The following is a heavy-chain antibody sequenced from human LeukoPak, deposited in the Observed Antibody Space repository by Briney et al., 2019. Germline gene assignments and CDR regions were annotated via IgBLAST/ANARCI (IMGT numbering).Heavy chain of an antibody. J-gene: IGHJ4*02. Sequence: SETLSLTCTVSGASVSGSPYYWDWIRQPPGKGLEWIGSIYSSGSTYYNASLQSRVTISIETSKNQISLKLSSVTAADTAVYYCARDFRPSGPYDSSGYFVGWGQGTLVTVSS. CDR1: GASVSGSPYY. V-gene: IGHV4-39*02. CDR2: IYSSGST. CDR3: ARDFRPSGPYDSSGYFVG. D-gene: IGHD3-22*01.